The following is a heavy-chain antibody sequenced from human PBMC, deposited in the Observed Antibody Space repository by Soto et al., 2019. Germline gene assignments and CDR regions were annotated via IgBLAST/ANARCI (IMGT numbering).Heavy chain of an antibody. CDR2: INAGNGNT. CDR1: GYTFISYA. V-gene: IGHV1-3*01. J-gene: IGHJ4*02. Sequence: VASVKVSCKASGYTFISYAIHWVRQAPGQRLEWMGWINAGNGNTKYSQKFQGRVTITRDTSASTAYMELTSLRSEDTAVYYCARELQGLYYFDYWGQGTLVPVSS. CDR3: ARELQGLYYFDY. D-gene: IGHD2-15*01.